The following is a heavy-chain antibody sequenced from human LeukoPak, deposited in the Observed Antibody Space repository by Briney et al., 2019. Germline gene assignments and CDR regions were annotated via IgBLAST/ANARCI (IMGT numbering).Heavy chain of an antibody. CDR2: VSGSGGST. Sequence: GGSLRLSCAASGFTFTSYAMSWVRQAPGKGLEGVSDVSGSGGSTYYADSVKGRFNISRENSKNTLYLQRNSLRAEDTAVYYCAKDPDIVATITGNWGQGTLVTVSS. D-gene: IGHD5-12*01. J-gene: IGHJ4*02. CDR1: GFTFTSYA. CDR3: AKDPDIVATITGN. V-gene: IGHV3-23*01.